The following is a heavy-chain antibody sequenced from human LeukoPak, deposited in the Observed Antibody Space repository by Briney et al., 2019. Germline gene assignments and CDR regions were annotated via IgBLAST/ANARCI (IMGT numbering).Heavy chain of an antibody. CDR1: GFTFRSYG. D-gene: IGHD6-13*01. V-gene: IGHV3-33*01. CDR2: VWHDGSNK. Sequence: GGSLRLSCAASGFTFRSYGMHWVRQAPGKGLEGVAVVWHDGSNKYYADSVKGRFTISRDNSKNTLYLQMSSLRAEDTAVYYCASGSRREASHRRQLVLNYWGQGTLVTVSS. J-gene: IGHJ4*02. CDR3: ASGSRREASHRRQLVLNY.